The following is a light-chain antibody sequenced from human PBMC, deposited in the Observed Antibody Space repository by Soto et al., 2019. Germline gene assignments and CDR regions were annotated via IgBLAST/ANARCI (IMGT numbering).Light chain of an antibody. V-gene: IGKV1-9*01. CDR1: QGISSY. CDR2: AAS. J-gene: IGKJ4*01. Sequence: IQLTQSPSSLSASVGDRGTITGRASQGISSYLAWYQHPQGKAPKLLIYAASTLQSGVPSRFRGMRSGTDFTLTISRLQTEDFETYYCQQLNSYPLTFGGGTQVDI. CDR3: QQLNSYPLT.